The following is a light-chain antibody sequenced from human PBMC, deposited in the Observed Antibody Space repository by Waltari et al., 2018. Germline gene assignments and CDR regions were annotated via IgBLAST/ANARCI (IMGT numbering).Light chain of an antibody. V-gene: IGLV2-14*03. J-gene: IGLJ3*02. CDR1: TSDVGGYDY. Sequence: QSALTQPGSVSGAPGQSITIYCTGTTSDVGGYDYVSCYQHYPGEAPKLILYDVANRPSAVAQRFSGSKSGSTASLTISGLQAEDEALYYCTSKTTSNTLVFGGGTKVTVL. CDR3: TSKTTSNTLV. CDR2: DVA.